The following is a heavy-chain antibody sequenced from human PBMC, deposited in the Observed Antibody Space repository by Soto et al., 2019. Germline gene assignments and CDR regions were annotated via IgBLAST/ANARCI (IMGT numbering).Heavy chain of an antibody. V-gene: IGHV5-10-1*01. D-gene: IGHD5-18*01. CDR1: GYSFAGYW. CDR3: ARHTVYTAMVGY. CDR2: IDPSDSQT. J-gene: IGHJ4*02. Sequence: ESLKISCKGSGYSFAGYWITWVRQRPGKGLEWMGRIDPSDSQTYYSPSFRGHVTISVTKSITTVFLQWSSLRASDTAMYYCARHTVYTAMVGYWGQGTLVTVSS.